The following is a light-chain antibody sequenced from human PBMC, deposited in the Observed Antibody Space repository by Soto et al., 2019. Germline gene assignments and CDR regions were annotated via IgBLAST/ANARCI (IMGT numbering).Light chain of an antibody. CDR2: GAS. Sequence: IVVTQSPATLSVSPMEIATPSFMASQSVSSNLAWYQQKPGQAPRLLIYGASSRATGIPDRFSGTGSETDFTLTISGLQSEDSAVYYCQQYNKWPPITFGQGTRLEI. CDR3: QQYNKWPPIT. J-gene: IGKJ5*01. CDR1: QSVSSN. V-gene: IGKV3D-15*01.